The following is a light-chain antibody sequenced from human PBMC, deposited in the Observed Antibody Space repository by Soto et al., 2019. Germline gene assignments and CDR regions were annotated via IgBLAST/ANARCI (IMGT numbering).Light chain of an antibody. J-gene: IGLJ3*02. CDR2: EVS. CDR3: SSYTSSSTLV. Sequence: QSVLTQPASVSGSPGQSITISCTGTSSDVGGYNYVSWYQQYPGKAPKLMIYEVSNRPSGVSNRFSGSKSGNTASLTISGLQAEDEADYYCSSYTSSSTLVFGGGTKLT. V-gene: IGLV2-14*01. CDR1: SSDVGGYNY.